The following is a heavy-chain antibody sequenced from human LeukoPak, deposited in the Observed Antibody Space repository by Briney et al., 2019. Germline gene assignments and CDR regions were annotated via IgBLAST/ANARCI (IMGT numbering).Heavy chain of an antibody. D-gene: IGHD3-22*01. Sequence: GGSLRLSCAASGFTFSSYSMNWVRQAPGKGLEWVSSISSSSSYIYYADSVKGRFTISRDNSKNTLYLQMNSLRAEDTAVYYCAKDELPKRKYYYDSSGYSTPFDYWGQGTLVTVSS. CDR1: GFTFSSYS. CDR3: AKDELPKRKYYYDSSGYSTPFDY. V-gene: IGHV3-21*04. J-gene: IGHJ4*02. CDR2: ISSSSSYI.